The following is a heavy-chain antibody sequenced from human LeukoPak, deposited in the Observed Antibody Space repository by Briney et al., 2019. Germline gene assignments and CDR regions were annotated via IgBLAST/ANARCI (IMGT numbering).Heavy chain of an antibody. J-gene: IGHJ5*02. Sequence: GASVKVSCEASGYTFTIYDINWVRQVTGQGLEWMGWMNPNSGNTGYAQQFQGRVTLTFSTATSTPFMELGDLRSEETGVYFCARGGASAAARWFDPWGRGTLVTVSS. CDR1: GYTFTIYD. V-gene: IGHV1-8*01. D-gene: IGHD6-13*01. CDR2: MNPNSGNT. CDR3: ARGGASAAARWFDP.